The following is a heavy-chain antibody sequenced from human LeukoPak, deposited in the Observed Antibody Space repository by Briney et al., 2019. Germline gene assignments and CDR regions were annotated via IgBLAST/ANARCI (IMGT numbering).Heavy chain of an antibody. Sequence: PGGSLRLSCAASGFTFSNYGMSWVRPAPEKGLEWVSGISGNGDNTYYADSVKGRSSISRDNSKNTLYLQMDSLRAEDTAVYHCAKTNGYYDYWGRGTLVTVSS. CDR3: AKTNGYYDY. J-gene: IGHJ4*02. CDR2: ISGNGDNT. D-gene: IGHD3-22*01. CDR1: GFTFSNYG. V-gene: IGHV3-23*01.